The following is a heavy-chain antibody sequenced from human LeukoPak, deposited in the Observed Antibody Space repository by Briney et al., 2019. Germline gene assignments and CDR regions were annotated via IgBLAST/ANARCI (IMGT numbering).Heavy chain of an antibody. V-gene: IGHV3-21*01. J-gene: IGHJ4*02. CDR3: ARGPIAARPFDY. CDR2: ISSSSYI. D-gene: IGHD6-6*01. CDR1: GFTFSSYS. Sequence: GGSLRLSCAASGFTFSSYSMNWVRQAPGKGLEWVSSISSSSYIYYADSVKGRFTISRDNAKNSLYLQMNSLRAEDTAVYYCARGPIAARPFDYWGQGTLVTVSP.